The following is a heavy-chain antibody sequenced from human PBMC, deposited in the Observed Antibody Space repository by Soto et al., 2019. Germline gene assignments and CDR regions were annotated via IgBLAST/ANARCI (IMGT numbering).Heavy chain of an antibody. J-gene: IGHJ4*02. Sequence: QVQLQESGPGLVKPSQTLSLTCTVSGGSISTGGYYWTWFRQHPGKGLEWIGYIYYSGSTYYTPSLKSRVTLSVDTSKNQFSLKLSSGTAADTAVYYCARVLSVTLFDNWGQGTLVTVSS. CDR2: IYYSGST. CDR1: GGSISTGGYY. CDR3: ARVLSVTLFDN. D-gene: IGHD4-17*01. V-gene: IGHV4-31*03.